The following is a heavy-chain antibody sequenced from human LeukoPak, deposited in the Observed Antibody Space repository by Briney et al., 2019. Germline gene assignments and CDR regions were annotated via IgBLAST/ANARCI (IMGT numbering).Heavy chain of an antibody. CDR2: ISDSGGST. Sequence: PGGSLRFSCAASGFTFSSYAMSWVRQAPGKGPEWVSGISDSGGSTIYADSVKGRFTISRDNAQNSLYLQMNSLRAEDTAIYYCVRDRGTYRPIDYWGQGTLVTVSS. J-gene: IGHJ4*02. D-gene: IGHD1-26*01. V-gene: IGHV3-23*01. CDR3: VRDRGTYRPIDY. CDR1: GFTFSSYA.